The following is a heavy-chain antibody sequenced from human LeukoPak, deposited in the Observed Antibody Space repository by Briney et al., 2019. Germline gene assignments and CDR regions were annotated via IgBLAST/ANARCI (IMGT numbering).Heavy chain of an antibody. D-gene: IGHD4-23*01. J-gene: IGHJ5*02. Sequence: GASVKVSCKASGYTFTSYYMHWVRQASGQGREWMGIINPSGGSTSYAQKFQGRVTMTRDMSTSTDYMELSSLRSEGTAVYYCARDNSVEDTAWWFDPWGQGTLVTVSS. CDR2: INPSGGST. V-gene: IGHV1-46*01. CDR1: GYTFTSYY. CDR3: ARDNSVEDTAWWFDP.